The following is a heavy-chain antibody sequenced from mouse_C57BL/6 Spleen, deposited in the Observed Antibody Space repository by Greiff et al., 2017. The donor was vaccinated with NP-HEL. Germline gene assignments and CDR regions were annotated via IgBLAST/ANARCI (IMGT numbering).Heavy chain of an antibody. CDR1: GYTFTSYW. J-gene: IGHJ3*01. D-gene: IGHD3-2*02. CDR2: INPSNGGT. CDR3: AREQLRLRPWFAY. Sequence: QVQLQQPGTELVKPGASVKLSCKASGYTFTSYWMHWVKQRPGQGLEWIGNINPSNGGTNYNEKFKSKATLTVDKSYSTAYMQLSSLTSEDSAVYYCAREQLRLRPWFAYWGQGTLVTVSA. V-gene: IGHV1-53*01.